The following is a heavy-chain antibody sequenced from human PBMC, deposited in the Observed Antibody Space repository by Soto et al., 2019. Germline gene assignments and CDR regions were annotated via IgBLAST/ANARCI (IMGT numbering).Heavy chain of an antibody. CDR3: AREGSYDWYDC. CDR2: ISGYNGNA. J-gene: IGHJ5*01. Sequence: ASVKVSCKASGYTFSSHGIIWVRQAPGQGLEWMGWISGYNGNAKYAQRFQGRVTMTTDTSTSTVYMDLRSLGPGDSAVYYCAREGSYDWYDCWGQGTLVTVSS. CDR1: GYTFSSHG. D-gene: IGHD2-15*01. V-gene: IGHV1-18*01.